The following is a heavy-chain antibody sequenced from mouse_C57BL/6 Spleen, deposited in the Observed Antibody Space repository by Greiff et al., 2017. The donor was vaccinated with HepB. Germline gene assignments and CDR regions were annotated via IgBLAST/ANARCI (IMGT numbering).Heavy chain of an antibody. CDR1: GFTFSNYW. CDR3: TVIITTVVATSFDY. J-gene: IGHJ2*01. V-gene: IGHV6-3*01. CDR2: IRLKSDNYAT. Sequence: EVKVEESGGGLVQPGGSMKLSCVASGFTFSNYWMNWVRQSPEKGLEWVAQIRLKSDNYATHYAESVKGRFTISRDDSKSSVYLQMNNLRAEDTGIYYCTVIITTVVATSFDYWGQGTTLTVSS. D-gene: IGHD1-1*01.